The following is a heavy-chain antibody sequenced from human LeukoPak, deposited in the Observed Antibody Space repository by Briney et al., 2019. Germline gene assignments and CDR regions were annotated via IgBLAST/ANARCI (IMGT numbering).Heavy chain of an antibody. CDR3: AKEFSEYYSDSSGYYGSFDY. J-gene: IGHJ4*02. CDR2: ISHGGTI. V-gene: IGHV3-23*01. CDR1: GFTFSSYT. D-gene: IGHD3-22*01. Sequence: GGSLRLSCAASGFTFSSYTMNWIRQAPGKGLEWVSSISHGGTIYYSYSLKGRFTISRDNSKNTLYLQMNILRAEDTAVYYCAKEFSEYYSDSSGYYGSFDYWGQGTLVTVSS.